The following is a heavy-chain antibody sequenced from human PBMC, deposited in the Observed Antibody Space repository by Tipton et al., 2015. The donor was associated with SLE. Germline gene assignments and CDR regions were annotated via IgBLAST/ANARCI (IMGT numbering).Heavy chain of an antibody. Sequence: GSLRLSCAASGFTVSSNYMCWGRQAPGKVLEWVSVIYSCGSTYYADSGKGRFTCSRYNSKNTLYLQMNSLRAEDTAVYYCAQWDLDVWGKGTTVTVSS. CDR3: AQWDLDV. J-gene: IGHJ6*04. V-gene: IGHV3-53*01. D-gene: IGHD1-26*01. CDR1: GFTVSSNY. CDR2: IYSCGST.